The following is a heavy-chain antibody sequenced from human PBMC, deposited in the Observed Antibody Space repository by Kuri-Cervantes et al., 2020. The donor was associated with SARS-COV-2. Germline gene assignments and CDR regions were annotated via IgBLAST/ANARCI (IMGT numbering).Heavy chain of an antibody. D-gene: IGHD6-13*01. CDR1: GGSFSGYY. CDR2: INHSGST. V-gene: IGHV4-34*01. J-gene: IGHJ6*03. Sequence: GSLRLSCAVYGGSFSGYYWSWIRQPPGKGLEWIGEINHSGSTNYNPSLKSRVTISVDTSKNQFSLKLSSVTAADTAVYYCARVRGSHYYYYHMDVWGKGTTVTVSS. CDR3: ARVRGSHYYYYHMDV.